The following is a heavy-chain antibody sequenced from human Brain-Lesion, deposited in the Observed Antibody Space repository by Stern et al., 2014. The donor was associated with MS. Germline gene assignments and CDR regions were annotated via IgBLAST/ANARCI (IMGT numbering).Heavy chain of an antibody. D-gene: IGHD3-9*01. CDR3: ARDNFDRLQAYNWFDP. J-gene: IGHJ5*02. Sequence: QVQLQESGSELVKPSQTLSLTCDVSGGSISSGGSSWSWIRQPPGKGLEWIGSIYHSGSTFYHPSLKSRVAISMDRSKNQFSLKLNSVTAADTAVYYCARDNFDRLQAYNWFDPWGQGTLVTVSS. CDR1: GGSISSGGSS. V-gene: IGHV4-30-2*01. CDR2: IYHSGST.